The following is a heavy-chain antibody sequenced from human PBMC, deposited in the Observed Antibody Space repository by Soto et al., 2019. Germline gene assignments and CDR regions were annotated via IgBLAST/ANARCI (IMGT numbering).Heavy chain of an antibody. CDR1: GFTISSYW. CDR2: INTDGSST. V-gene: IGHV3-74*01. D-gene: IGHD2-15*01. CDR3: TRRLSVVGTSSFDY. Sequence: EVQLVESGGGLVQPGGSLRLSCAASGFTISSYWMHWVRRAPGKGLVWVSRINTDGSSTSYADSVKGRFTTSRDNAKNTLYLQMNSLRAEDTAVYYCTRRLSVVGTSSFDYWGQGTLVTVSS. J-gene: IGHJ4*02.